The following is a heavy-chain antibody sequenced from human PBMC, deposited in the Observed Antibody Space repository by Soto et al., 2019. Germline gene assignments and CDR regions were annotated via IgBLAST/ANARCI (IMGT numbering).Heavy chain of an antibody. CDR2: IYHSGSA. CDR3: ARDQEGNYAEYRGSDSYDGMDV. J-gene: IGHJ6*01. Sequence: TLSLTCSFSCYSIISVCYYLSWVRQHPGKGLEWIGYIYHSGSAYYNPSLKSRVTISVDTSENQFSLKLRSVTAADTAVYYCARDQEGNYAEYRGSDSYDGMDVSGQRST. V-gene: IGHV4-31*03. CDR1: CYSIISVCYY. D-gene: IGHD1-7*01.